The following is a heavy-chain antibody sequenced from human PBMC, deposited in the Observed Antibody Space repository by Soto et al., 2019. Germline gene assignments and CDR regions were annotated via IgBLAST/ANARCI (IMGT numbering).Heavy chain of an antibody. V-gene: IGHV1-69*01. J-gene: IGHJ6*02. D-gene: IGHD6-6*01. Sequence: VQLVQSGAEVKKPGSSVKVSCKASGGTFSSYAISWVRQAPGQGLEWMGGIIPIFGTANYAQKFQGRVTITADESTSTAYMELSSLRSEDTAVYYCASGGDSSSSVYYYGMDVWGQGTTVTVSS. CDR2: IIPIFGTA. CDR1: GGTFSSYA. CDR3: ASGGDSSSSVYYYGMDV.